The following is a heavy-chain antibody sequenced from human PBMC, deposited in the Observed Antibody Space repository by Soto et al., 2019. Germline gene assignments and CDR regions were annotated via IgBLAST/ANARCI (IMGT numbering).Heavy chain of an antibody. V-gene: IGHV3-7*01. CDR1: RFTFSNYW. Sequence: HPGGSLRLSCVPSRFTFSNYWMTWVRQAPGKGLEWVANMKQDGREKYYADSVKGRFTISRDNAKNSLYLQMNSLRVEDTAVYFCATDQGYFDNWGQGTLVTVSS. CDR3: ATDQGYFDN. CDR2: MKQDGREK. J-gene: IGHJ4*02.